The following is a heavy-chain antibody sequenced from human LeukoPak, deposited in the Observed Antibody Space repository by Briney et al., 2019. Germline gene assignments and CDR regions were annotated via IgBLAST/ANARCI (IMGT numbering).Heavy chain of an antibody. CDR1: GGSFSGYY. Sequence: SETLSLTCAVYGGSFSGYYWSWIRQSPGKGLEWIGEINHGRSASYNPSLKSRVTISVDTSKNQFSLRLSSVTAADTAVYYCARMGGGSGFYYYMDVWGKGTTVTVSS. J-gene: IGHJ6*03. V-gene: IGHV4-34*01. CDR3: ARMGGGSGFYYYMDV. CDR2: INHGRSA. D-gene: IGHD2-15*01.